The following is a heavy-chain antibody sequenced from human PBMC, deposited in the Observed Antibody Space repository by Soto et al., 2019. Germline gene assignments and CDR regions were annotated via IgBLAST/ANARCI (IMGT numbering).Heavy chain of an antibody. D-gene: IGHD1-7*01. V-gene: IGHV1-69*02. Sequence: GASVKVSCKASGGTFSSYTISWVRQAPGQGLEWMGRIIPILGIANYAQKFQGRVTITADKSTSTAYMELSSLRSEDTAVYYCARQLELRGYWFDPWGQGTLVTVSS. CDR1: GGTFSSYT. CDR2: IIPILGIA. J-gene: IGHJ5*02. CDR3: ARQLELRGYWFDP.